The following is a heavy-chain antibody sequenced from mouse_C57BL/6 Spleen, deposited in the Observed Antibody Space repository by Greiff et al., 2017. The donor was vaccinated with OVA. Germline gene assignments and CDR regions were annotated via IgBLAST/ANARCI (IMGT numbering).Heavy chain of an antibody. V-gene: IGHV1-55*01. D-gene: IGHD2-1*01. J-gene: IGHJ1*03. CDR1: GYTFTSYW. Sequence: VQLQQPGAELVKPGASVKLSCKASGYTFTSYWITWVQQRPGQGLEWIGDIYPGSGSTNYNEKFKGKATLTVDPSSSTAYMQLTSLTTDDSAVYYCSGSTRTRGWYFDDWGKGTPVTVSA. CDR2: IYPGSGST. CDR3: SGSTRTRGWYFDD.